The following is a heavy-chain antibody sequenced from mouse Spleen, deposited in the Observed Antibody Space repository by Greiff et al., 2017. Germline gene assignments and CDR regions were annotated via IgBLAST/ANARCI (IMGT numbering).Heavy chain of an antibody. J-gene: IGHJ2*01. CDR1: GYAFSSSW. D-gene: IGHD1-1*01. Sequence: VQRVESGPELVKPGASVKISCKASGYAFSSSWMNWVKQRPGKGLEWIGRIYPGDGDTNYNGKFKGKATLTADKSSSTAYMQLSSLTSEDSAVYFCARDYYGSSGWGQGTTLTVSS. CDR3: ARDYYGSSG. V-gene: IGHV1-82*01. CDR2: IYPGDGDT.